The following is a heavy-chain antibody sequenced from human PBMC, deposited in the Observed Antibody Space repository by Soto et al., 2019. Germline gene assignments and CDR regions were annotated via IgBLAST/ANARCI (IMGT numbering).Heavy chain of an antibody. CDR1: GFDFNIYA. J-gene: IGHJ4*02. V-gene: IGHV3-23*01. Sequence: GGSLRLSCAASGFDFNIYAMSWVRQAPGKGLEWVSAISGSGRNTCYADSVKGRFTISRDNSKNTLYLQMNGLRAEDTAVYYCANDIWIAVAGTCNWGQGTLVTVSS. D-gene: IGHD6-19*01. CDR2: ISGSGRNT. CDR3: ANDIWIAVAGTCN.